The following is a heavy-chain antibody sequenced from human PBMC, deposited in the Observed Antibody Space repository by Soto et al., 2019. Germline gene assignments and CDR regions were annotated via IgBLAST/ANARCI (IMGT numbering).Heavy chain of an antibody. CDR3: ARALGASTRDRFCGRGTCFVAGVN. D-gene: IGHD2-21*01. V-gene: IGHV1-69*01. J-gene: IGHJ4*02. CDR1: GGNFNTYA. Sequence: QVQLLQSGAEVRRPGSSVKVSCKASGGNFNTYAITWVRQAPGQGLDWMGGIIPMFDTTTYAPKFQGRVTISADESTSTAYLEMSSLTSEDTAVYYCARALGASTRDRFCGRGTCFVAGVNWGQGTLVTVSS. CDR2: IIPMFDTT.